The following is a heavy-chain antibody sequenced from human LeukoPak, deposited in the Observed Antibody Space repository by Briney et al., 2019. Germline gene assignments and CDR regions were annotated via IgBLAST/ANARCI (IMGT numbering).Heavy chain of an antibody. CDR3: ARRINIEAGGDY. Sequence: GESLKISCKGYGYSFTTYWIGWVRQMPGKGLEWMGIIYPGDSGTRYSPSFQGQFTISADKSINTAYLQWSSLKASDTAMYYCARRINIEAGGDYWGQGTLVTVSS. V-gene: IGHV5-51*01. CDR1: GYSFTTYW. CDR2: IYPGDSGT. J-gene: IGHJ4*02. D-gene: IGHD6-13*01.